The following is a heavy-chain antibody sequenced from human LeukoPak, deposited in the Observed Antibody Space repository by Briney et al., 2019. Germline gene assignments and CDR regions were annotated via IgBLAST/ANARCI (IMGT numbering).Heavy chain of an antibody. V-gene: IGHV3-7*01. CDR1: GYTFTNNR. J-gene: IGHJ5*02. CDR2: VNEDGSEQ. CDR3: ASGRGWIDP. D-gene: IGHD2-15*01. Sequence: PGGSLRLSCEASGYTFTNNRITWFRQAAGKGLEWVGNVNEDGSEQNSCDSVKGRFTISRDNAKNSVYLQMNNLRVEETAVYYCASGRGWIDPWGQGTLVTVSS.